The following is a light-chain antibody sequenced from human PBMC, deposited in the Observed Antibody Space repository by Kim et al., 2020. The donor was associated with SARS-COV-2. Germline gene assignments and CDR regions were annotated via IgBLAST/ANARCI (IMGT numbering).Light chain of an antibody. J-gene: IGLJ2*01. Sequence: ELTQPPSASGTPGQSFTISCSGGNSNIGKTFVYWYQQLPGTAPKVLIYANTQRPSGVPDRFSGSKSGTSASLTISGLRSEDEADYYCAAWDDSLSGRLFGRGTQLTVL. CDR2: ANT. V-gene: IGLV1-47*02. CDR1: NSNIGKTF. CDR3: AAWDDSLSGRL.